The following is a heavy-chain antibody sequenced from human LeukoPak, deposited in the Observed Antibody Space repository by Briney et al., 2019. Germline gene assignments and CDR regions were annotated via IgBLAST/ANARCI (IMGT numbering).Heavy chain of an antibody. CDR2: IYYSGST. J-gene: IGHJ4*02. V-gene: IGHV4-39*07. D-gene: IGHD5-24*01. Sequence: SETLSLTCTVSGGSISSGSYYWGWIRQPPGKGLEWIGSIYYSGSTYYNPSLKSRVTISVDTSKNQFSLKLSSVTAADTAVYYCARGAVEMATINDLWLNYWGQGTLVTVSS. CDR1: GGSISSGSYY. CDR3: ARGAVEMATINDLWLNY.